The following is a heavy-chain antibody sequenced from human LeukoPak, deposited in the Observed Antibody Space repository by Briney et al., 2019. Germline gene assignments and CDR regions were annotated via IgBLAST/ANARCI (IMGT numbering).Heavy chain of an antibody. V-gene: IGHV3-33*01. CDR1: GFTFSSYG. J-gene: IGHJ3*02. Sequence: GRSLRLSCAASGFTFSSYGMHWVRQAPGKGLEWVAVIWYDGSNKYYADSVKGRFTISRDNSKNTLYLQMNSLRAEDTAVYYCARPIHSGYDPDDAFDIWGQGTVVTVSS. CDR2: IWYDGSNK. D-gene: IGHD5-12*01. CDR3: ARPIHSGYDPDDAFDI.